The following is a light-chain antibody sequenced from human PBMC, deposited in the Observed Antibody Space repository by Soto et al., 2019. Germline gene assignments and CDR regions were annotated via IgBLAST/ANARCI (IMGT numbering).Light chain of an antibody. CDR2: LVS. CDR1: RSLLHSNGYTY. J-gene: IGKJ1*01. CDR3: MQALQTPLT. Sequence: DIVLTQSPLSLPVTPGEPASISCRASRSLLHSNGYTYVDWFLQKPGQSPQLLISLVSYRASGVPDRFSGSGSGTDFTLTISRVEAGDVGVYYCMQALQTPLTFGQGTKVEIK. V-gene: IGKV2-28*01.